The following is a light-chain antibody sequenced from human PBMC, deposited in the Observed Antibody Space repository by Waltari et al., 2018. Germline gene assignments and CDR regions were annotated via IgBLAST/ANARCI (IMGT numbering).Light chain of an antibody. CDR1: QGISSY. V-gene: IGKV1-9*01. J-gene: IGKJ2*01. CDR3: QQLGSYPPYT. Sequence: DIQLTQSPSFLSASVGDRVTITCRASQGISSYLAWYQQKPGKAPKLLIYAASYLRIFVSWILWGVGCFIVFALCVFFLFSYYLLSYYLQQLGSYPPYTFGQGTKRE. CDR2: AAS.